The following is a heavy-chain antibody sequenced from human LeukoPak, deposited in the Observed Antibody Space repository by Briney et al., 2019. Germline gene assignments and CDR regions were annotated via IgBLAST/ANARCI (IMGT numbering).Heavy chain of an antibody. CDR1: GGSVSYYY. V-gene: IGHV4-59*02. Sequence: SETLSLTCTVSGGSVSYYYWSWIRQPPGKGLEWIGYIYNSGGTNYNPSLKSRVTISIDTSKNQFSLKLSSVTAADTAVYYCAARSGSGMIWGQGTLVTVSS. CDR3: AARSGSGMI. CDR2: IYNSGGT. D-gene: IGHD3-10*01. J-gene: IGHJ4*02.